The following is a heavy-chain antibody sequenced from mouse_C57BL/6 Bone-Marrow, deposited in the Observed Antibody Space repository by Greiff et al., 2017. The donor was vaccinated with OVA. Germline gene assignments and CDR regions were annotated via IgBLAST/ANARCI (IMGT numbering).Heavy chain of an antibody. J-gene: IGHJ4*01. CDR2: IHPNSGST. CDR3: ARSGVVATPYAMDY. D-gene: IGHD1-1*01. V-gene: IGHV1-64*01. Sequence: QVQLLQPGADLVKPGASVKLSCKASGYTFTSYWMYWVQQRPGQGLEWIGMIHPNSGSTNYTEKLKSQVTLSVDNSTSTTYLQLSSLTSEDSAVEYCARSGVVATPYAMDYWGQGTSVTVSS. CDR1: GYTFTSYW.